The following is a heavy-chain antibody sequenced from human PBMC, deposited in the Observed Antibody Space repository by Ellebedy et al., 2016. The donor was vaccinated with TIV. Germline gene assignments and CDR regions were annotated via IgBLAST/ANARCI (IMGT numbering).Heavy chain of an antibody. J-gene: IGHJ4*02. V-gene: IGHV3-23*01. Sequence: GESLKISCTASGFTFSSYAMSWVRQAPGKGLEWVSTISHTGTRTYYTNSVEGRFIIPRDISKRALYLQMNSLRAEDTAVYYCAKGRGGGSDASAPRYYFDSWGLGTLVTVSS. CDR1: GFTFSSYA. CDR2: ISHTGTRT. CDR3: AKGRGGGSDASAPRYYFDS. D-gene: IGHD3-10*01.